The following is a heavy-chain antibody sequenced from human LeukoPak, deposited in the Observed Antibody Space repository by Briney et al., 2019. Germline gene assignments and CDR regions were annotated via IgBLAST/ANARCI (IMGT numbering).Heavy chain of an antibody. Sequence: ASVTVSCKASGYTFTGYYMHWVRQAPGQGLEWMGWINPNSGGTNYAQKFQGRVTMTRDTSISTAYMELSRLRSDDTAVYYCAWEGYVHDAFDIWGQGTMVTVSS. CDR2: INPNSGGT. J-gene: IGHJ3*02. V-gene: IGHV1-2*02. CDR1: GYTFTGYY. D-gene: IGHD1-1*01. CDR3: AWEGYVHDAFDI.